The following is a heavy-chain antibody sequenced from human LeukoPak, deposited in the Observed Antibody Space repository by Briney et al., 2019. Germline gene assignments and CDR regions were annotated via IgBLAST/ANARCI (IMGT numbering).Heavy chain of an antibody. CDR3: ARTPTYCGGDCYYFDP. CDR1: GGSIRSSGYS. J-gene: IGHJ5*02. V-gene: IGHV4-30-2*01. Sequence: PSQTLSLTCAVSGGSIRSSGYSWSWIRQPPGKGLEWIGYIHHTGSTYYNPSLKSRVTISVDRSKNQFSLKLSSVTAADTAMYFCARTPTYCGGDCYYFDPWGQGTLVTVSS. D-gene: IGHD2-21*02. CDR2: IHHTGST.